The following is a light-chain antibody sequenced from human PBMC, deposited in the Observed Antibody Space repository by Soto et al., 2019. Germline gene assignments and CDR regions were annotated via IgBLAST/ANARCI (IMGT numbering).Light chain of an antibody. CDR2: DNS. Sequence: SYVVTQPPSVSVAPGQTARISCGGNNIGSKYVHWYQQKPGQAPVLVVYDNSDRRSGIPERFSGSNSGNTAILTISRVEAGDEADYYCPVWDSSNDHPGVVFCGGTKLTVL. V-gene: IGLV3-21*02. J-gene: IGLJ2*01. CDR3: PVWDSSNDHPGVV. CDR1: NIGSKY.